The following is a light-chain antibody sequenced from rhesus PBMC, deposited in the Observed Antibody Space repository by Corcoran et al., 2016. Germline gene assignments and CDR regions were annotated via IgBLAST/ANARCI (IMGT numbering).Light chain of an antibody. J-gene: IGKJ3*01. CDR2: KAS. V-gene: IGKV1-22*01. Sequence: GDTVTITCRASQSISSWLAWYQQKPGKAPKLLIYKASSLESGVPSRFSGSGSGTDFTLTISSLQSEDFATYYCQQYSSSPLTFGPGTKLDIK. CDR3: QQYSSSPLT. CDR1: QSISSW.